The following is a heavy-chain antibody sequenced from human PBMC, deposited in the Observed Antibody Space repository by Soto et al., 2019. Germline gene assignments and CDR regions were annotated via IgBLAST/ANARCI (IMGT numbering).Heavy chain of an antibody. D-gene: IGHD2-15*01. V-gene: IGHV4-59*01. J-gene: IGHJ4*02. Sequence: SETLSLTCTVSGDPISSYYWTWIRQPPGKRLEYIGYIYYSGRTYYNPSLKSRVTISVDTSKNQFSLKLSSVTAADTAVYYCARGHLGIRTTGTWYDFDYWGQGTLVTVSS. CDR2: IYYSGRT. CDR3: ARGHLGIRTTGTWYDFDY. CDR1: GDPISSYY.